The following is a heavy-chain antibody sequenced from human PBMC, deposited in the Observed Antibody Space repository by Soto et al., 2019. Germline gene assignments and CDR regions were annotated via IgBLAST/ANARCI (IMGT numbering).Heavy chain of an antibody. CDR2: ISASGDST. V-gene: IGHV3-23*01. CDR1: GFTFTTYG. J-gene: IGHJ3*02. D-gene: IGHD6-19*01. CDR3: AKDLLQWLVVGHDAFDI. Sequence: EVQLLESGGGLVQPGGSLRLSCVASGFTFTTYGMNWVRQAPGKGLEWVSGISASGDSTFNADSVKGRFTISRDNSKNTLYLQRNSRRAEDTAVYYCAKDLLQWLVVGHDAFDIWGQGTMVTVSS.